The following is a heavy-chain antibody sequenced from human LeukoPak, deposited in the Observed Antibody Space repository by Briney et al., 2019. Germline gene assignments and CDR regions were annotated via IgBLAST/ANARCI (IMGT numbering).Heavy chain of an antibody. CDR2: MNPNSGNT. J-gene: IGHJ6*03. Sequence: ASVKVSCKASGYTFTSYDINWVRQAPGQGLEWMGWMNPNSGNTGYAQKFQGRVTMTRNTSISTAYMELSSLRSEDTAVYYCARVGFSSSWSLQYYYYYYMDVWGKGTTVTVSS. D-gene: IGHD6-13*01. V-gene: IGHV1-8*01. CDR3: ARVGFSSSWSLQYYYYYYMDV. CDR1: GYTFTSYD.